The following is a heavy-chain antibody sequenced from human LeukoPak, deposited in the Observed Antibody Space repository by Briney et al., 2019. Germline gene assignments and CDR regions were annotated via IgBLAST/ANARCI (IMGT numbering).Heavy chain of an antibody. Sequence: GESLKISCRGSGYSFTSYWIGWVRQMPGKGLEWMGIIYPGDSDTRYRPSVQGQVTISADKSISTAYLQWSSLKASDTAMYYCARRLVVGATYYFDYWGQGTLVTVSS. CDR3: ARRLVVGATYYFDY. CDR2: IYPGDSDT. D-gene: IGHD1-26*01. V-gene: IGHV5-51*01. CDR1: GYSFTSYW. J-gene: IGHJ4*02.